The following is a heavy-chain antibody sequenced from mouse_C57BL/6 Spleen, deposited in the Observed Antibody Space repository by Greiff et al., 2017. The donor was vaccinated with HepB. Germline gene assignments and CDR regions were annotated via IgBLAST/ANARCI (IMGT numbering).Heavy chain of an antibody. J-gene: IGHJ2*01. D-gene: IGHD3-2*02. V-gene: IGHV1-52*01. CDR3: ARRAAQALYYFDY. CDR2: IDPSDSET. CDR1: GYTFTSYW. Sequence: QVQLQQPGAELVRPGSSVKLSCKASGYTFTSYWMHWVKQRPIQGLEWIGNIDPSDSETHYNQKFKDKATLTVDKSSSTAYMQLSSLTSEDSAVYYCARRAAQALYYFDYWGQGTTLTVSS.